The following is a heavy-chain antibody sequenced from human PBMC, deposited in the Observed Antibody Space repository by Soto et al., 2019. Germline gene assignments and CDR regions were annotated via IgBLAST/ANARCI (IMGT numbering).Heavy chain of an antibody. V-gene: IGHV4-31*03. CDR2: IDYSGTT. CDR1: GGSISSGGYY. D-gene: IGHD7-27*01. Sequence: QVQLQESGPGLVKPSQTLSLTCTVSGGSISSGGYYWTWIRQHPGKGLEWIGYIDYSGTTYYNPSLKSRLIISRDMSKNQFYLGLSSVTAADTAVYYCAGPWDYDKDVWGQGTSVTVSS. J-gene: IGHJ6*02. CDR3: AGPWDYDKDV.